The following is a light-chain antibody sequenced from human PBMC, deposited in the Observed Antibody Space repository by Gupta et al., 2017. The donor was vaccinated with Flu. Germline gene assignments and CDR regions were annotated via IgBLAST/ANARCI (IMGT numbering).Light chain of an antibody. Sequence: SSELTQPPSVSVSPGQTARITCSGDALATQYGYWYQQKSGQAPVLIIYKDTERPSGIPERFSGSSSGTTVTLTITGVQADDEADYYCQTADSGGSSWVFGGGSKLTVL. V-gene: IGLV3-25*03. J-gene: IGLJ3*02. CDR2: KDT. CDR1: ALATQY. CDR3: QTADSGGSSWV.